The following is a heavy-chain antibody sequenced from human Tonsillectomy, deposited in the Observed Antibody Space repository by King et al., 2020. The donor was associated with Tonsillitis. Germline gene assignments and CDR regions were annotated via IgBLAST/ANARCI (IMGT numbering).Heavy chain of an antibody. CDR1: GFTFSNYD. D-gene: IGHD3-3*01. CDR2: SSGSGGST. Sequence: VQMLESGGGLVQPGGSLRLSCTTSGFTFSNYDMTWVRQAPGKGLEWVSGSSGSGGSTYYEESVKGRFTISRDNSQNTLYVQMNSLRAEDTAVYYCAKIRSAWTTDLYYFDYWGQGTLVTVSS. CDR3: AKIRSAWTTDLYYFDY. V-gene: IGHV3-23*01. J-gene: IGHJ4*02.